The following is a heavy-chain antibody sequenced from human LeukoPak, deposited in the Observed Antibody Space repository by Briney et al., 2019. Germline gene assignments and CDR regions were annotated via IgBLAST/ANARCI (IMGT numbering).Heavy chain of an antibody. J-gene: IGHJ5*02. CDR3: ARVRRRYCSSTSCYNWFDP. CDR2: ISYDGSNK. D-gene: IGHD2-2*01. CDR1: GFTLSDYH. Sequence: PGGSLRLSCAASGFTLSDYHMNWVRQAPGEGLEWVAVISYDGSNKYYADSVKGRFTISRDNSKNTLYLQMNSLRAEDTAVYYCARVRRRYCSSTSCYNWFDPWGQGTLVTVSS. V-gene: IGHV3-30*03.